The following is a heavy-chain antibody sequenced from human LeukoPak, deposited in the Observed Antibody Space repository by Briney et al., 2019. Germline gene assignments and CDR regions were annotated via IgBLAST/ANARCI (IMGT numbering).Heavy chain of an antibody. J-gene: IGHJ6*03. Sequence: SETLSLTCTVSGGSISSYYWSWIRQPAGKGLEWIGRIYTSGSTNYNPSLKSRVTMSVDTSKNQFSLKLSSVTAADTAVYYCARHITIFGVAGRHHYYYYMDVWGKGTTVTVSS. CDR3: ARHITIFGVAGRHHYYYYMDV. CDR1: GGSISSYY. D-gene: IGHD3-3*01. CDR2: IYTSGST. V-gene: IGHV4-4*07.